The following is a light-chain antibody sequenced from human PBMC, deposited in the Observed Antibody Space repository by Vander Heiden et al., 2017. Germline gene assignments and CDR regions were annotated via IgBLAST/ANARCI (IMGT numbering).Light chain of an antibody. CDR1: SSDVGNYNL. V-gene: IGLV2-23*02. CDR3: CSYAGSSTLI. J-gene: IGLJ2*01. Sequence: QSALTQPASVSGSPRQSITISCTGTSSDVGNYNLVSWYQQHPGKAPKLMIFEVNKRPSGVSNRFSGSKSGNTASLTISGLQAEDEADYYCCSYAGSSTLIFGGGTKLTVL. CDR2: EVN.